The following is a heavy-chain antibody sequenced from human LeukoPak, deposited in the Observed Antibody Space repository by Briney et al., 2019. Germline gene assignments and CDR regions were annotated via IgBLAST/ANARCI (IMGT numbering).Heavy chain of an antibody. Sequence: SGGSLRLSCSASGFTFSSYAMHWVRQAPGKGLEYVSAINSNGGSTYYADSVKGRFTISRDNYKNTLYLQMSSLRVEDTAVYYCVKVSRDGYNLRDAFDIWGQGIMVTVSS. V-gene: IGHV3-64D*09. CDR1: GFTFSSYA. CDR2: INSNGGST. CDR3: VKVSRDGYNLRDAFDI. D-gene: IGHD5-24*01. J-gene: IGHJ3*02.